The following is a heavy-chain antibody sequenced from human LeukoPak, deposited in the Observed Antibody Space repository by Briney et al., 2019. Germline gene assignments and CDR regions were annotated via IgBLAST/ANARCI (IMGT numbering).Heavy chain of an antibody. D-gene: IGHD2-15*01. Sequence: SETLSLTCAVYGGSFSGYYWSWIRQPPGKGLEWIGKINHSGSTNYNPSLKSRVTISVDTSKNQFSLKLSSVTAADTAVYYCARGLGIVVVVAATPLWWFDPWGQGTLVTVSS. J-gene: IGHJ5*02. V-gene: IGHV4-34*01. CDR3: ARGLGIVVVVAATPLWWFDP. CDR2: INHSGST. CDR1: GGSFSGYY.